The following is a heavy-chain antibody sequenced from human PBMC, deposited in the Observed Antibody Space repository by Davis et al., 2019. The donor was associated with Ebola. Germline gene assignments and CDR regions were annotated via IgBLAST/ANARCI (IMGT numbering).Heavy chain of an antibody. CDR3: TAHLPMVRGVIILYYFDY. Sequence: GESLKISCAASGFTFSNAWMSWVRQAPGKGLEWVGRIKSKTDGGTTDYAAPVKGRFTISRDDSKNTLYLQMNSLKTEDTAVYYCTAHLPMVRGVIILYYFDYWGQGTLVTVSS. J-gene: IGHJ4*02. CDR2: IKSKTDGGTT. CDR1: GFTFSNAW. D-gene: IGHD3-10*01. V-gene: IGHV3-15*01.